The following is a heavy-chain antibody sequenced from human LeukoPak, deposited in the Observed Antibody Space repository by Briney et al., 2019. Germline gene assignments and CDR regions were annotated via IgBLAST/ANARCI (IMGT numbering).Heavy chain of an antibody. CDR3: ARGADSSGYYSIFSFDY. Sequence: PSETLSLTCSVSGGSIRSYYWNWIRQPPGKGLEWIGYIYYSGSTNYNPSLKSRVTISVDTSKNQFSLKMSSVTAADTAVYYCARGADSSGYYSIFSFDYWGQGTLVTVSS. J-gene: IGHJ4*02. CDR1: GGSIRSYY. V-gene: IGHV4-59*01. CDR2: IYYSGST. D-gene: IGHD3-22*01.